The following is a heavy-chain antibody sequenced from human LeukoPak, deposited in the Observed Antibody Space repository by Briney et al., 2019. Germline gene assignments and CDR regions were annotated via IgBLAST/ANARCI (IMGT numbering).Heavy chain of an antibody. CDR2: LDPEDGET. CDR3: AREQPKGLWWSLGY. J-gene: IGHJ4*02. Sequence: ASVKVSCKVSGYTLTELSMHWVRQAPGEGLEWMGGLDPEDGETIYAQKFQGRVTMTEDTSTDTAYVELSSLRSEDTAVYYCAREQPKGLWWSLGYWGQGTLVTVSS. CDR1: GYTLTELS. V-gene: IGHV1-24*01. D-gene: IGHD2-21*01.